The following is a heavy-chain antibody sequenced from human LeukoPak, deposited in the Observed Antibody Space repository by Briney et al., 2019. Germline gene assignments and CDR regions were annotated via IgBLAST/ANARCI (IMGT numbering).Heavy chain of an antibody. V-gene: IGHV1-8*01. CDR1: GYTFTSYD. CDR2: MNPNSGNT. J-gene: IGHJ5*02. CDR3: ATQRGLRRQQLRLWVPRPRWFDP. D-gene: IGHD6-13*01. Sequence: GASVKVSCKASGYTFTSYDINWVRQATRQGLEWMGWMNPNSGNTGYAQKFQGRVTMTRNTSISTAYMELSSLRSEDTAVYYCATQRGLRRQQLRLWVPRPRWFDPWGQGTLVTVSS.